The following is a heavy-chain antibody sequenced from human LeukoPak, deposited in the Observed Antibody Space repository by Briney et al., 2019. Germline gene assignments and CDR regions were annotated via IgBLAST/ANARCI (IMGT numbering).Heavy chain of an antibody. CDR2: IRYDGSNK. CDR1: GFTFSSYD. Sequence: GGSLRLSCAASGFTFSSYDMHWVRQAPGKGLEWVAFIRYDGSNKYYADSVKGRFTISRDNSKNTLYLQMNSLRAEDTAVYYCAKEGGHEDYGDYGGLGYWGQGTLATVSS. D-gene: IGHD4-17*01. CDR3: AKEGGHEDYGDYGGLGY. V-gene: IGHV3-30*02. J-gene: IGHJ4*02.